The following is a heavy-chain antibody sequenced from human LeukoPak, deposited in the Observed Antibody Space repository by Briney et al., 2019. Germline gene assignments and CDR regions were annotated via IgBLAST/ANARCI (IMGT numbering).Heavy chain of an antibody. Sequence: SETLSLTCAVYDGSFSTYYWSWIRQPPGKGLEWIGEINHSGSTNYNPSLKSRVTISFDTSKNHFSLKLSSVTAADTAVYYCASLWYGHWGQGTLVTVSS. CDR3: ASLWYGH. CDR1: DGSFSTYY. CDR2: INHSGST. V-gene: IGHV4-34*01. J-gene: IGHJ5*02.